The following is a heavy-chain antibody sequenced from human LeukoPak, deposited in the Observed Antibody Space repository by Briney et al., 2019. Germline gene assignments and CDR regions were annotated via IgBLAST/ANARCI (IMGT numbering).Heavy chain of an antibody. D-gene: IGHD6-19*01. CDR3: ARRGLAVAAH. V-gene: IGHV4-39*01. J-gene: IGHJ4*02. Sequence: SETLSLTCTVSDGSISSSNYYWAWIRQPPGKGLEWIGSIHYGGTTYYSPSLKSRVTISADSSKNQFSLRLTSVTAADTAVYYCARRGLAVAAHWGQGSLVTVSS. CDR1: DGSISSSNYY. CDR2: IHYGGTT.